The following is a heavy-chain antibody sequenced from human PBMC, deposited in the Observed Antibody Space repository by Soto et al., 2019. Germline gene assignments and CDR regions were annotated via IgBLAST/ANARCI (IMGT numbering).Heavy chain of an antibody. Sequence: PGGSLRLSCAASGFTFSNYGMHWVRQAPGKGLEWVAVISYDGSNKYYADSVKGRFTISRDNSKNTLYLQMNSLRAEDTAVYYCAKDLTTGDTYYWGQGTLVTVSS. CDR1: GFTFSNYG. CDR2: ISYDGSNK. D-gene: IGHD4-17*01. V-gene: IGHV3-30*18. CDR3: AKDLTTGDTYY. J-gene: IGHJ4*02.